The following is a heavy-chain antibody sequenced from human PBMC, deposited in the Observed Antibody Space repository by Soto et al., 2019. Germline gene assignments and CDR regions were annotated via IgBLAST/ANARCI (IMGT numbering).Heavy chain of an antibody. D-gene: IGHD2-21*02. CDR2: INHSGST. Sequence: SETLSLTCAVYGGSFSGYYWSWIRQPPGKGLEWIGEINHSGSTNYNPSLKSRVTISVDTSKNQFSLKLSSVTAADTAVYYCARARGGNSKFLGYWGQGTLVTVSS. CDR3: ARARGGNSKFLGY. V-gene: IGHV4-34*01. CDR1: GGSFSGYY. J-gene: IGHJ4*02.